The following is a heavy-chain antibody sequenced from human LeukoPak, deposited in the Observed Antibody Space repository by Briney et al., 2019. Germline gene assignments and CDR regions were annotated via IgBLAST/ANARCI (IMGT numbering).Heavy chain of an antibody. Sequence: PGGSLRLSCAASGFTFSSYWMHWVRQGPGKGLVWVSRINSDGSSTNYADSVKGRFTISRDNAKNTLYLQTNSLRVEDTAVYYCVGYYGIDYWGQGTLVTVSS. D-gene: IGHD3-10*01. CDR1: GFTFSSYW. CDR3: VGYYGIDY. V-gene: IGHV3-74*01. J-gene: IGHJ4*02. CDR2: INSDGSST.